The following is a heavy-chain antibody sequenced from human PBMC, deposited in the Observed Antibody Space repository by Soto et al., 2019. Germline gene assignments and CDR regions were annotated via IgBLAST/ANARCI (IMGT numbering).Heavy chain of an antibody. V-gene: IGHV4-30-4*01. Sequence: QVPLQESGTRLVRPSQTLFLTCSISGDSISIGNFYWTWVRQPPGKVLEWLGYIFHSGMPSYNQSLDSRLSSSADTSENHLFLTLRSVSAADTAGYYCGRTNILRAGRGIDYMGQGTLVNVS. J-gene: IGHJ4*02. CDR1: GDSISIGNFY. CDR3: GRTNILRAGRGIDY. D-gene: IGHD3-16*01. CDR2: IFHSGMP.